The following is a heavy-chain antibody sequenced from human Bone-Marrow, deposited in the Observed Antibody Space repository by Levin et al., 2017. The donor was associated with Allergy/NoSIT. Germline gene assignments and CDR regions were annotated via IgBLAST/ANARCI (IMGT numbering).Heavy chain of an antibody. CDR3: AFTYGDDYGDYRAAFEF. CDR1: GYNGLTYW. D-gene: IGHD4-17*01. V-gene: IGHV5-51*01. J-gene: IGHJ3*01. Sequence: KYGESLKISCQDSGYNGLTYWIGWVRQVPGKGLEWMGVIYPTDSETKYSPSFAGQVSISADKSGKTTYLQWSSLKASDTAIYYCAFTYGDDYGDYRAAFEFWGQGTMVTVSS. CDR2: IYPTDSET.